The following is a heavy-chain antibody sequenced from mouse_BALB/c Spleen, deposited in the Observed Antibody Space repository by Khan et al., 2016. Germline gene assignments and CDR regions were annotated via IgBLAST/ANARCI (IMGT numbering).Heavy chain of an antibody. Sequence: QVRLQQSGAELVRPGPSVKLSCKASGYTFTSYWINWMKQRPGQGLEWIGNIYTFDRYTNYNQKFKDKATLTVDKSSSTAYMQLNSPTSEDSAIYYCTRGESSMIRGFAYWGQGTLVTVSA. D-gene: IGHD2-4*01. CDR1: GYTFTSYW. CDR2: IYTFDRYT. CDR3: TRGESSMIRGFAY. J-gene: IGHJ3*01. V-gene: IGHV1-69*02.